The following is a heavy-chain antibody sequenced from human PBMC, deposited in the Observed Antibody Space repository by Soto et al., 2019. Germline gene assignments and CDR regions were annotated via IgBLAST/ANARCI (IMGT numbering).Heavy chain of an antibody. CDR1: GGSISSGDYY. D-gene: IGHD2-21*02. CDR3: ARHKTWGTVVTRAFDI. Sequence: SETLSLTCTVSGGSISSGDYYWSWIRQPPGKGLEWIGYIYYSGSTNYNPSLKSRVTISVDTSKNQFSLKLSSVTAADTAVYYCARHKTWGTVVTRAFDIWGQGPMVTVSS. CDR2: IYYSGST. V-gene: IGHV4-61*08. J-gene: IGHJ3*02.